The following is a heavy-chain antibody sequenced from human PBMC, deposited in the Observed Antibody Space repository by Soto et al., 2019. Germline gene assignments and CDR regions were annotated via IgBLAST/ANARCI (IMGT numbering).Heavy chain of an antibody. D-gene: IGHD2-2*01. CDR1: GGTFSSYA. CDR2: IIPIFGTA. J-gene: IGHJ6*02. V-gene: IGHV1-69*12. Sequence: QVQLVQSGAEVKKPGSSVKVSCKASGGTFSSYAISWVRQSPGQGLEGMGGIIPIFGTANYAQKFQGRVTITAYESTSTAYMELSSLRSEDTAVYYCASCISTGSYYNGMDVWGQGTTVTVSS. CDR3: ASCISTGSYYNGMDV.